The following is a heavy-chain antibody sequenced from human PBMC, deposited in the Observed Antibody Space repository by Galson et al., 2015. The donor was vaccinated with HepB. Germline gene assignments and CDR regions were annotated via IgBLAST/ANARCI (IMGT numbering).Heavy chain of an antibody. Sequence: TLSLTCAVPGGSISSGGYSWSWIRQPPGKGLEWIGYIYYSGSTYYNPSLKSRVTISVDTSKNQFSLKLSSVTAADTAVYYCAREYYYGSGSYFDAFDIWGQGTMVTVSS. CDR1: GGSISSGGYS. D-gene: IGHD3-10*01. J-gene: IGHJ3*02. V-gene: IGHV4-30-4*07. CDR2: IYYSGST. CDR3: AREYYYGSGSYFDAFDI.